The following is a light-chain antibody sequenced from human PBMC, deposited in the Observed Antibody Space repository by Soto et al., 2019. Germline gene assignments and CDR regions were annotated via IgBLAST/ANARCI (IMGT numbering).Light chain of an antibody. V-gene: IGKV3-20*01. Sequence: EILLTQSPGTLSLSPGDRATLSCRASQAFSTSYLAWFQQRPGQAPRLLIYGTSKRASDIPDRFSGSGSGTDFTLTISRLEPEDFALYYCQHYGSTPRTFGQGTKVEIK. J-gene: IGKJ2*01. CDR2: GTS. CDR3: QHYGSTPRT. CDR1: QAFSTSY.